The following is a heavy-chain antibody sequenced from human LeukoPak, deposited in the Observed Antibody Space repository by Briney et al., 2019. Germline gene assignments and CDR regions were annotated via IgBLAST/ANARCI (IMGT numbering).Heavy chain of an antibody. CDR1: GGSISSYY. CDR2: IYYSGST. D-gene: IGHD3-10*01. V-gene: IGHV4-59*01. Sequence: SETLSLTCTVSGGSISSYYWSWIRQPPGKGLEWIGYIYYSGSTNYNPSLKSRVTISVDTSKNQFSLKLSSVTAADTAVYYCASYYYGSGSYYKVFDYWGQGTLVTVSS. J-gene: IGHJ4*02. CDR3: ASYYYGSGSYYKVFDY.